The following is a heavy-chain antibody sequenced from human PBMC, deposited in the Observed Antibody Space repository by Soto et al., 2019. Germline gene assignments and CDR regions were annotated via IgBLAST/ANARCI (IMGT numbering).Heavy chain of an antibody. V-gene: IGHV4-59*01. CDR3: ARWLGNIFDD. D-gene: IGHD5-12*01. J-gene: IGHJ4*02. CDR2: IHHSGST. Sequence: PSETLSLTCTVSGGSMNSYYWSWIRLPPGKGLEWIGYIHHSGSTNYGPSLKSRVTISVDTSKDQFSLKLRSVTAADTAVYFCARWLGNIFDDWGPGTLVTVSS. CDR1: GGSMNSYY.